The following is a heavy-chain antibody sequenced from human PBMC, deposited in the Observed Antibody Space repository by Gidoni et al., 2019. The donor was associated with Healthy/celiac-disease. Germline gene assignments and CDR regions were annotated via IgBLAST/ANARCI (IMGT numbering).Heavy chain of an antibody. CDR1: GFTFSSYA. CDR2: ISGSGGST. V-gene: IGHV3-23*01. D-gene: IGHD2-2*01. Sequence: EVQLLASGGGLVQPGGSLRLSCAASGFTFSSYAMSWVRQAPGKGLEWVSAISGSGGSTYYADSVKGRFTISRDNSKNTLYLQMNSLRAEDTAVYYCAKEGKEFGSSTTHQVDYYYGMDVWGQGTTVTVSS. CDR3: AKEGKEFGSSTTHQVDYYYGMDV. J-gene: IGHJ6*02.